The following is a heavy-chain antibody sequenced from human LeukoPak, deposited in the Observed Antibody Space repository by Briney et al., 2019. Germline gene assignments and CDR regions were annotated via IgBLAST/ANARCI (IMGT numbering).Heavy chain of an antibody. D-gene: IGHD5-18*01. V-gene: IGHV4-31*03. CDR1: GGSISSGGYY. Sequence: SQTLSLTCTVSGGSISSGGYYWSWIRQHPGKGLEWIGYIYYSGSTYYNPSLKSRVTISVDSSKNQFSLKLSSVTAADTAVYYCARGLHVDTAMVQYYFDYWGQGTLVTVSS. CDR3: ARGLHVDTAMVQYYFDY. J-gene: IGHJ4*02. CDR2: IYYSGST.